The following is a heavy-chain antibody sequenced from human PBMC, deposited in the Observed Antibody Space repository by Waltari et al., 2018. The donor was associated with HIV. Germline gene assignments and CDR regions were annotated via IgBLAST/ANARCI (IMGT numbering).Heavy chain of an antibody. J-gene: IGHJ4*02. D-gene: IGHD6-19*01. Sequence: QVQLVESGGGVVQPGRSLSLSCAASGFTFSNFGMYWVRQAPGKGLGWVELIWYDGSNKEYADAGKGRFTISRDNAKNTLYLQMNSLRAEDTGVYYCARGGEALALDYWGQGTLVTVSS. CDR3: ARGGEALALDY. CDR1: GFTFSNFG. V-gene: IGHV3-33*01. CDR2: IWYDGSNK.